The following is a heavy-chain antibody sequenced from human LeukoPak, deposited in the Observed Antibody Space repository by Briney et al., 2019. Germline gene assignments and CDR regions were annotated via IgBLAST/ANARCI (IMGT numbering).Heavy chain of an antibody. J-gene: IGHJ6*03. D-gene: IGHD4-23*01. V-gene: IGHV4-39*07. CDR3: ARLRVTYYYYYYMDV. CDR1: GGSISSSSYY. CDR2: IYYSGST. Sequence: PSETLSLTCTVSGGSISSSSYYWGWIRQPPGKGLEWIGSIYYSGSTYYNPSLKSRVTISVDTSKNQFSLKLSSVTAADTAVYYCARLRVTYYYYYYMDVWGQGTMVTVSS.